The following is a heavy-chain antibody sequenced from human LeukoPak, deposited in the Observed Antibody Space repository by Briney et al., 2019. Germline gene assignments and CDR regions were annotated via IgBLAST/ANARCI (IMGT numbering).Heavy chain of an antibody. CDR1: GYSISSGYF. CDR2: IYHSGST. CDR3: ARDSYYDSSGF. J-gene: IGHJ3*01. D-gene: IGHD3-22*01. V-gene: IGHV4-38-2*02. Sequence: SETLSLTCTVSGYSISSGYFWGWIRQPPGKGLEWIGNIYHSGSTHYNPSLKGRVTISVDTSKNQFSLKLSSVTAADTAVYYCARDSYYDSSGFWGQGTMVTVSS.